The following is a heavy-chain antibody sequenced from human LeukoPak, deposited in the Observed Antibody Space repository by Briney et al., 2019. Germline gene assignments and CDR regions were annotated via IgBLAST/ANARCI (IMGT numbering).Heavy chain of an antibody. V-gene: IGHV3-23*01. CDR3: ATGGRGYAFDI. Sequence: GGSLRLSCAASRFSFNNRPLSWLRRAPGKGLEWVSSISGTGDSTYYADSVKGRFTTSRDNSKNTLYLQMNSLRAEDTAVYYCATGGRGYAFDIWGQGTMVTVSS. J-gene: IGHJ3*02. CDR1: RFSFNNRP. D-gene: IGHD1-14*01. CDR2: ISGTGDST.